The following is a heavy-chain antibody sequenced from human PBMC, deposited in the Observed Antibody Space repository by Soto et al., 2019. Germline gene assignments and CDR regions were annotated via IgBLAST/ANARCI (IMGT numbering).Heavy chain of an antibody. D-gene: IGHD3-3*01. Sequence: QVQLVESGGGVVQPGWSLRLSCTASGFTFSRYAIHWVRQAPGKGLEWVAVISSDGSNEYYADSVKGRFTISRDNSKNTLYLQMNSLRAEDTAVYYCAREDLGVVLDACDIWGQGTVVTVSS. CDR1: GFTFSRYA. CDR2: ISSDGSNE. CDR3: AREDLGVVLDACDI. J-gene: IGHJ3*02. V-gene: IGHV3-30-3*01.